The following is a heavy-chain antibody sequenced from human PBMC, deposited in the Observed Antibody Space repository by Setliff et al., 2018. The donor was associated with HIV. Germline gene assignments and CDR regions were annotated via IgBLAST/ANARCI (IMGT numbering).Heavy chain of an antibody. CDR2: IQHSGRI. CDR1: GGSISSSSYY. J-gene: IGHJ6*03. V-gene: IGHV4-39*01. CDR3: ARQGGYSGYGFYYYYYYMDV. D-gene: IGHD5-12*01. Sequence: SETLSLTCTVSGGSISSSSYYWGWIRQPPGKGLEWIGEIQHSGRINYNPSLRSRVTTSVDTSKNQFSLRLRSVTAADTAVYYCARQGGYSGYGFYYYYYYMDVWGKGTTVTVSS.